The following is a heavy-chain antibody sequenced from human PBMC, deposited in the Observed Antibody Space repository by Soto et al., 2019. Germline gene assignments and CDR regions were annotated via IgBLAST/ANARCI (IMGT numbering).Heavy chain of an antibody. D-gene: IGHD2-15*01. J-gene: IGHJ6*03. CDR2: INNDGSVS. V-gene: IGHV3-74*01. CDR1: GFTFSNYW. CDR3: ARGDCVGGTCYSLAGSFYYYIDV. Sequence: EVQLVESGGGLVQPGGSLRLSCVASGFTFSNYWMYWVRQAPGEGLVWVSRINNDGSVSSYADSVKGRLTISRDNVKNPLYLQMDSLRAEDTAVYYCARGDCVGGTCYSLAGSFYYYIDVWGKGTTVTV.